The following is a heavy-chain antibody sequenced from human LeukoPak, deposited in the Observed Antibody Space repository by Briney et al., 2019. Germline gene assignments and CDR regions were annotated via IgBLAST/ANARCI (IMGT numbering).Heavy chain of an antibody. J-gene: IGHJ4*02. Sequence: HAGRSLRLSCAASGFTFSSYAMHWVRQAPGKGLEWVAVISYDGSNKYYADSVKGRFTISRDNSKNTLYLQMNSLRAEDTAVYYCARSRIAVVTYFDYWGQGTLVTVSP. V-gene: IGHV3-30-3*01. CDR2: ISYDGSNK. CDR1: GFTFSSYA. D-gene: IGHD6-19*01. CDR3: ARSRIAVVTYFDY.